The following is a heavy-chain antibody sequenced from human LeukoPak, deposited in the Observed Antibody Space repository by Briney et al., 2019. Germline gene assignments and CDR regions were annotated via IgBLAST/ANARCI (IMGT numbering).Heavy chain of an antibody. J-gene: IGHJ4*02. CDR1: GYTFTGYY. V-gene: IGHV1-2*02. CDR3: ARSWNDWEVVGY. D-gene: IGHD1-1*01. Sequence: ASVKVSCKASGYTFTGYYMHWVRQAPEQRLEWMGWINPNSGGTNYAQKFQGRVTMTRDTSISTAYMELSRLRSDDTAVYYCARSWNDWEVVGYWGQGTLVTVSS. CDR2: INPNSGGT.